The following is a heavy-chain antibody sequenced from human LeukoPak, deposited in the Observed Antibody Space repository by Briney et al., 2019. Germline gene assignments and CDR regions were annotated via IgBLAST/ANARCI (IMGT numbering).Heavy chain of an antibody. D-gene: IGHD3-22*01. V-gene: IGHV3-23*01. CDR1: GFTFSSYA. CDR3: AKDNYYDSSGYYYINGY. J-gene: IGHJ4*02. Sequence: GGSLRLSCATSGFTFSSYAMSWVRQAPGKGLEWVSAISCSGGNTYYADSVKGRFTISRDNSKNTLYLQMNSLRAEDTAVYYCAKDNYYDSSGYYYINGYWGQGTLVTVSS. CDR2: ISCSGGNT.